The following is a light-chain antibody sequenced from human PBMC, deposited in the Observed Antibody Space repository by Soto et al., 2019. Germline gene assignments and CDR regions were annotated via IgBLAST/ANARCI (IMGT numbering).Light chain of an antibody. V-gene: IGKV1-5*01. CDR2: HAS. CDR1: QSISDW. CDR3: QPYTSYS. Sequence: ASVGDRVNIACRASQSISDWLAWYQQKPGTAPKVLIYHASNLQSGVPSMFSSSGSGTELLLSLRSSQPDHFATYDCQPYTSYSFGQG. J-gene: IGKJ1*01.